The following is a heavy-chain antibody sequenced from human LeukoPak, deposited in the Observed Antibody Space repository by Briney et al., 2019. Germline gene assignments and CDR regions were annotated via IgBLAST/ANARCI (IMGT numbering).Heavy chain of an antibody. Sequence: RASVNVSCKVSGYTLTELSMHWVRQAPGKGLEWMGGFDPEDGETIYAQKFQGRVTMTEDTSTDTAYMELSSLRSEDTAVYYCATDSDGYNVAFDYWGQGTLVTVSS. CDR1: GYTLTELS. J-gene: IGHJ4*02. V-gene: IGHV1-24*01. CDR3: ATDSDGYNVAFDY. D-gene: IGHD5-24*01. CDR2: FDPEDGET.